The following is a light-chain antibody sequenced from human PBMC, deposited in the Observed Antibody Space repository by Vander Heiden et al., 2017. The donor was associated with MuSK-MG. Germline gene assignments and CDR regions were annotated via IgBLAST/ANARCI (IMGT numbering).Light chain of an antibody. CDR2: LGS. CDR1: QSLLHSNGYNY. CDR3: REALQTPNT. Sequence: DILLTQSSLSLPVTPGEPASISCRSSQSLLHSNGYNYLDWYMQRLWQSPELLIYLGSNRASGVPDRQSGSRSGTDFTLKMRRVNAADVGVYYSREALQTPNTFGQGTRLEMK. V-gene: IGKV2-28*01. J-gene: IGKJ2*01.